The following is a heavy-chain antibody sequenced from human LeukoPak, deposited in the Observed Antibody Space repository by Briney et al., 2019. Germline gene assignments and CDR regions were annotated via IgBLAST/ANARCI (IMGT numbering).Heavy chain of an antibody. V-gene: IGHV3-23*01. Sequence: GGSLRLSCATSGFTFSSYAMNWVRQAPGKGLEWVSGISGSGGSTYYADSVKGRFTISRDNSKNTLYSQMNSLRAEDTAVYYCARGAGYNYPYYFDYWGQGTLATVSS. D-gene: IGHD5-24*01. CDR1: GFTFSSYA. CDR3: ARGAGYNYPYYFDY. J-gene: IGHJ4*02. CDR2: ISGSGGST.